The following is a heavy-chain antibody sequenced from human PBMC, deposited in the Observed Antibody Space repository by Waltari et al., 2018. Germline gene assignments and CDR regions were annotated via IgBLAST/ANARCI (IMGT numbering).Heavy chain of an antibody. CDR2: IYSGGST. J-gene: IGHJ4*02. Sequence: EVQLVESGGGLVQPGGSLRLSCAASGFTFSSYSMNWVRQAPGKGLEWVSVIYSGGSTYYADSVKGRFTISRDNSKNTLYLQMNSLRAEDTAVYYCAKENYYDSSGHFDYWGQGTLVTVSS. CDR1: GFTFSSYS. D-gene: IGHD3-22*01. CDR3: AKENYYDSSGHFDY. V-gene: IGHV3-23*03.